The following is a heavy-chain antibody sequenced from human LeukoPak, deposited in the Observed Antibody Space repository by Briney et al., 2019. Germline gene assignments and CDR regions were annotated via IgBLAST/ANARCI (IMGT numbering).Heavy chain of an antibody. V-gene: IGHV3-20*04. CDR2: INWNGGST. D-gene: IGHD6-13*01. J-gene: IGHJ4*02. CDR1: GFTFDDYG. Sequence: PRGSLRLSCAASGFTFDDYGMSWVRQAPGKGLEWVSGINWNGGSTGYADSVKGRFTISRDNANNSLYLQMNSLTAEDTAVYYCARDYWSYSASWLDFWGQGTLVTVSS. CDR3: ARDYWSYSASWLDF.